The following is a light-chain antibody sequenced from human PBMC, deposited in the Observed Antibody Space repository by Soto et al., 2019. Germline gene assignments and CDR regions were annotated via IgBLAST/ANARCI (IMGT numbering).Light chain of an antibody. J-gene: IGKJ2*01. V-gene: IGKV1-5*01. Sequence: DIQMTQSPSTLSASVGDRVTITCRASQTISSWLAWYQQKPREAPKLLIYDASTLESGVPSRFSGSVSGIEFTLTISSLQPDDFATYYCQQYNSYSPTFGQGTKLEIK. CDR1: QTISSW. CDR2: DAS. CDR3: QQYNSYSPT.